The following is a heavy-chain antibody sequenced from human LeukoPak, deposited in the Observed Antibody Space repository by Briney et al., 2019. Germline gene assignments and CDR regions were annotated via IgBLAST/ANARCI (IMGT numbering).Heavy chain of an antibody. CDR3: ARGARAGYNLEPFDY. V-gene: IGHV4-39*01. J-gene: IGHJ4*02. D-gene: IGHD5-24*01. Sequence: SETLSLTRTVSGGSVSSSSYYWGWIRQPPGKGLEWIGFIYYSGNTYYNPSLKSRVSISVDTSKNQFSLKLSSVTAADTAVYYCARGARAGYNLEPFDYWGQGTLVTVSS. CDR1: GGSVSSSSYY. CDR2: IYYSGNT.